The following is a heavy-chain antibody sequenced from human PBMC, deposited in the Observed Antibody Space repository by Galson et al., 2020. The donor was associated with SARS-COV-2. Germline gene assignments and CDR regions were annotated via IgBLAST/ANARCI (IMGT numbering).Heavy chain of an antibody. J-gene: IGHJ4*02. CDR3: ATDRERDLWFGSFFGY. D-gene: IGHD3-3*01. CDR1: GFTFITYA. Sequence: GESLKISCEGSGFTFITYALHWVRQAPGKGLEWLAGISYDGDNTYYADSVRGRFTISRDNSQNSIYLQMTSMRSEDTAVYYCATDRERDLWFGSFFGYWGQGTLVTVSS. CDR2: ISYDGDNT. V-gene: IGHV3-30*01.